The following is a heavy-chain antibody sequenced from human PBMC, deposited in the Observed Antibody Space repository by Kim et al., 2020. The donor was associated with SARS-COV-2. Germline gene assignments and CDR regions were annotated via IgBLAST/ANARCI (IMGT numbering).Heavy chain of an antibody. Sequence: SETLSLTCAVYGGSFSGYYWSWIRQPPGKGLEWIGEIIHGGSTNYNPSLTSRVTISVDTSKNQFSLKLSSVTAADTAVYYWASSSGWYTYAFDIWGQGTMVTVSS. V-gene: IGHV4-34*12. D-gene: IGHD6-19*01. CDR3: ASSSGWYTYAFDI. J-gene: IGHJ3*02. CDR2: IIHGGST. CDR1: GGSFSGYY.